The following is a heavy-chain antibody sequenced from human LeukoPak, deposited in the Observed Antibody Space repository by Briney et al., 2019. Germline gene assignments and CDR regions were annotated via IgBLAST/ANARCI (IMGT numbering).Heavy chain of an antibody. CDR1: GLTLSNYG. J-gene: IGHJ3*02. V-gene: IGHV3-48*01. CDR2: ISASGRTT. Sequence: PGGSLRLSCLASGLTLSNYGMNWVRQAPGKGLEWLSYISASGRTTYYADSVKGRFTISRDNAKNSLYLQMNSLRAEDTAVYYCARGRGYCSSTSCPLDRDAFGIWGQGTMVTVSS. CDR3: ARGRGYCSSTSCPLDRDAFGI. D-gene: IGHD2-2*01.